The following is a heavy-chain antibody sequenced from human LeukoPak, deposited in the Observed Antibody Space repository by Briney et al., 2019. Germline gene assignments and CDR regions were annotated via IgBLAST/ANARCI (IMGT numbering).Heavy chain of an antibody. Sequence: SETLSLTCTVSGGSISSGSYYWSWIRQPAGKGLEWIGRIYTSGSTNYNPSLKSRVTISVDTSKNQFSLKLSSVTAADTAVYYCARVEVAAAGNYYYYYMDVWGKGTTVTVSS. J-gene: IGHJ6*03. CDR2: IYTSGST. D-gene: IGHD6-13*01. CDR1: GGSISSGSYY. V-gene: IGHV4-61*02. CDR3: ARVEVAAAGNYYYYYMDV.